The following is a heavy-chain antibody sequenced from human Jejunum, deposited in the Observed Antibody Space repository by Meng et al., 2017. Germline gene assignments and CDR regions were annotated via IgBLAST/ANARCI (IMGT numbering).Heavy chain of an antibody. J-gene: IGHJ4*02. CDR3: AKGEGASWYLY. V-gene: IGHV3-23*01. D-gene: IGHD6-13*01. Sequence: GGSLRLSCAASGFTFSNYDMSWVRQAPGKGLEWVSNIRSSGEKTCYADSVRGRFTISRDNSKNTLYLQMNSLTTDDTAVYYCAKGEGASWYLYWGQGTLVTVSS. CDR2: IRSSGEKT. CDR1: GFTFSNYD.